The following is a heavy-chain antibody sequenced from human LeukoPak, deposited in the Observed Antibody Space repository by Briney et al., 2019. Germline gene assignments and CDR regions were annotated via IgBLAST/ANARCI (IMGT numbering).Heavy chain of an antibody. V-gene: IGHV3-30*04. Sequence: GSLRLSCAASGFTFSSYAMHWVRQAPGKGLEWVAVISYDGSNKYYADSVKGRFTISRDNSKNTLYLQMNSLRVEDTAVYYCATAGNSELLWDYAMDVWGHGTTVTVSS. D-gene: IGHD3-10*01. J-gene: IGHJ6*02. CDR2: ISYDGSNK. CDR1: GFTFSSYA. CDR3: ATAGNSELLWDYAMDV.